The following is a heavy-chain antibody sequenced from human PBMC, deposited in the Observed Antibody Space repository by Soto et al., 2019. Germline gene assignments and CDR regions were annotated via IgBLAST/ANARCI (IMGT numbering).Heavy chain of an antibody. J-gene: IGHJ4*02. D-gene: IGHD2-15*01. CDR2: IFHSGNA. Sequence: SETLSLTCTVSGGSIRNVYWSWIRQPPGKGLEWIGFIFHSGNAKYNPSLKSRVTMSVDTSKNQFSLSLDSVTAADTAVYFCARAHAPTLPFDYWGQGTLVTVS. CDR3: ARAHAPTLPFDY. CDR1: GGSIRNVY. V-gene: IGHV4-59*01.